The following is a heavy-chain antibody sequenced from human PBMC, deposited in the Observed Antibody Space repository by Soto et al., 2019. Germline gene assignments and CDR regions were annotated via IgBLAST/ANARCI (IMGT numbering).Heavy chain of an antibody. Sequence: SVKVSCKASGGTFSSYAISWVRQAPGQGLEWMGGIIPIFGTANYAQRFQGRVTITADESTSTAYMELSSLRSEDTAVYYCARSWDCSTTSCSTFNWLDPWGQGTLVTVS. CDR3: ARSWDCSTTSCSTFNWLDP. D-gene: IGHD2-2*01. V-gene: IGHV1-69*13. CDR2: IIPIFGTA. CDR1: GGTFSSYA. J-gene: IGHJ5*02.